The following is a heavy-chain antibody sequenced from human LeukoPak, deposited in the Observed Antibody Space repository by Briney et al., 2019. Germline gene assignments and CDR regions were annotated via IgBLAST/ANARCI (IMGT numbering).Heavy chain of an antibody. D-gene: IGHD6-13*01. CDR2: ISSSSSYI. V-gene: IGHV3-21*01. CDR3: ARTPSSIAAP. J-gene: IGHJ4*02. CDR1: GFTFSSYS. Sequence: GGSLRLSCAASGFTFSSYSMNWVRQAPGMGLEWVSSISSSSSYIYYADSVKGRFTISRDNAKNSLYLQMNSLRAEDTAVYFCARTPSSIAAPWGQGTLVTVSS.